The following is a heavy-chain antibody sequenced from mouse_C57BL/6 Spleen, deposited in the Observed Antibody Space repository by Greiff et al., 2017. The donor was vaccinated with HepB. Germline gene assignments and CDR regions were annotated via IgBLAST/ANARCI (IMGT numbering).Heavy chain of an antibody. CDR1: GFTFSSYA. D-gene: IGHD1-3*01. CDR3: ARGLYRGGYAMDY. V-gene: IGHV5-4*01. CDR2: ISDGGSYT. J-gene: IGHJ4*01. Sequence: EVQLVESGGGLVKPGGSLKLSCAASGFTFSSYAMSWVRQTPEKRLEWVATISDGGSYTYYPDNVKGRFTISRDNAKNNLYLQLSHLRSEDTAMYYCARGLYRGGYAMDYWGQGTSVTVSS.